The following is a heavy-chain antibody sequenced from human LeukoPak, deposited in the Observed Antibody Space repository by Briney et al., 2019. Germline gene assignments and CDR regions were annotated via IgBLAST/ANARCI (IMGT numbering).Heavy chain of an antibody. J-gene: IGHJ6*03. CDR2: ISWDGGST. CDR1: GFTFDDYA. V-gene: IGHV3-43D*03. D-gene: IGHD2-2*01. CDR3: AKDGGYQLLSHNYYMDV. Sequence: GGSLRLSCAASGFTFDDYAMHWVRQAPGKGLEWVSLISWDGGSTYYADSVKGRFTISRDNSKNSLYLQMNSLRAEDTDLYYCAKDGGYQLLSHNYYMDVWGKGTTVTVSS.